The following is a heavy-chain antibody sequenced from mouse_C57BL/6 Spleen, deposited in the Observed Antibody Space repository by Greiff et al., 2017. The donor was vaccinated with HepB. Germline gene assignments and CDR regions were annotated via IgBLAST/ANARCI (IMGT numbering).Heavy chain of an antibody. V-gene: IGHV1-50*01. J-gene: IGHJ4*01. CDR1: GYTFTSYW. D-gene: IGHD1-1*01. CDR3: ARRSRYYGSSYYAMDY. CDR2: IDPSDSYT. Sequence: QVQLKQSGAELVKPGASVKLSCKASGYTFTSYWMQWVKQRPGQGLEWIGEIDPSDSYTNYNQKFKGKATLTVDTSSSTAYMQLSSLTSEDSAVYYCARRSRYYGSSYYAMDYWGQGTSVTVSS.